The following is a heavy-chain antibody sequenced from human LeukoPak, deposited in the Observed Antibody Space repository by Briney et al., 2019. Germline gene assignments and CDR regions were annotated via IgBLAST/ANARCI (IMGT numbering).Heavy chain of an antibody. D-gene: IGHD4/OR15-4a*01. J-gene: IGHJ5*01. CDR1: GGSISSYY. Sequence: SETLSLTCTVSGGSISSYYWSWIRQPAGKRLEWIGRVYISGSTNYNPSLKSRVTISVDTSKNLFSLKLSSVTAADTAVYYCARDVRDYFDSWGQGTLVTVSS. V-gene: IGHV4-4*07. CDR2: VYISGST. CDR3: ARDVRDYFDS.